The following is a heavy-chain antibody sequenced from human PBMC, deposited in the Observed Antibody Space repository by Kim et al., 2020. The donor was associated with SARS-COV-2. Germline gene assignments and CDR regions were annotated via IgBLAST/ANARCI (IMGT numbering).Heavy chain of an antibody. J-gene: IGHJ4*02. CDR1: GYTLTELS. D-gene: IGHD3-16*01. V-gene: IGHV1-24*01. CDR3: ATALTGGGVLVIPLDY. Sequence: ASVKVSCKVSGYTLTELSMHWVRQAPGKGLEWMGGFDPEDGETIYAQKFQGRVTMTEDTSTDTAYMELSSLRSEDTAVYYCATALTGGGVLVIPLDYWGQGTLVTVSS. CDR2: FDPEDGET.